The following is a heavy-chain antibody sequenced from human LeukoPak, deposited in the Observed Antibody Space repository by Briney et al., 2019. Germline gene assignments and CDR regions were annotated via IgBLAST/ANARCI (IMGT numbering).Heavy chain of an antibody. CDR2: IYSGGST. CDR1: GFTVSSNY. V-gene: IGHV3-53*01. Sequence: GGSLRLSCAASGFTVSSNYMSWVRQAPGKGLEWVSVIYSGGSTYYADSVKGRFTICRDNSKNTLYIQMNSLRAEDTAVYYCAREEIRGKCGYYYYMDVWGKGTTVTVSS. CDR3: AREEIRGKCGYYYYMDV. D-gene: IGHD2-21*01. J-gene: IGHJ6*03.